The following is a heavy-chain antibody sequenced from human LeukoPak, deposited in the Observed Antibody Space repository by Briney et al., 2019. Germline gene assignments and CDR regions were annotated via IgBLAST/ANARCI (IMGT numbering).Heavy chain of an antibody. CDR3: ARVRGLYSSSRYIPGYYYGMDV. D-gene: IGHD6-13*01. Sequence: SETLSLTCAVYGGSFSGYYWSWIRQPPGKGLEWIGEINHSGSTNYNPSLKSRVTISVDTSKNQFSLKLSSVTAADTAVYYCARVRGLYSSSRYIPGYYYGMDVWGKGTTVTVSS. J-gene: IGHJ6*04. CDR1: GGSFSGYY. CDR2: INHSGST. V-gene: IGHV4-34*01.